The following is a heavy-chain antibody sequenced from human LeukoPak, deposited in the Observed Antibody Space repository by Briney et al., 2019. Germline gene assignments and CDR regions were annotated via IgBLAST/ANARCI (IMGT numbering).Heavy chain of an antibody. D-gene: IGHD1-26*01. CDR1: GYSISSGYY. J-gene: IGHJ4*02. CDR2: IYYSGST. CDR3: ARYREVGATVDY. V-gene: IGHV4-61*01. Sequence: SETLSLTCTVSGYSISSGYYWSWIRQPPGKGLEWIGYIYYSGSTNYNPSLKSRVTISVDTSKNQFSLKLSSVTAADTAVYYCARYREVGATVDYWGQGTLVTVSS.